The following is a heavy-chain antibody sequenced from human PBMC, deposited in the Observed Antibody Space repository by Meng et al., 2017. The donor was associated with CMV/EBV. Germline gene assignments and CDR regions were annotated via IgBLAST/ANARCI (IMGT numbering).Heavy chain of an antibody. V-gene: IGHV3-53*01. CDR2: IYSGGST. CDR3: ARVGRWSIKADYYWYFDL. J-gene: IGHJ2*01. Sequence: GGSLRLSCAASGFTVSSNYVNWVRQAPGKGLEWVSVIYSGGSTYYADSVKGRFTISRDNAKNSLYLQMNSLRAEDTAVYYCARVGRWSIKADYYWYFDLWGRGTLVTVSS. D-gene: IGHD2-8*02. CDR1: GFTVSSNY.